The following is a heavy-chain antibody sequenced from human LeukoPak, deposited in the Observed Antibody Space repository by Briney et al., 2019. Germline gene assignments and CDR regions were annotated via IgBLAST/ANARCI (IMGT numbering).Heavy chain of an antibody. J-gene: IGHJ4*02. Sequence: SETLSPTCTVSGGSISSNSYYWGWIRQPPGKGLEWIGSIYYSGSTYYNPSLKSRVTMSVDTSKNQFSLKLNSVTAADTAVYYCARGRYSSGWHDFDYWGQGTLVTVSS. CDR3: ARGRYSSGWHDFDY. V-gene: IGHV4-39*01. CDR1: GGSISSNSYY. CDR2: IYYSGST. D-gene: IGHD6-19*01.